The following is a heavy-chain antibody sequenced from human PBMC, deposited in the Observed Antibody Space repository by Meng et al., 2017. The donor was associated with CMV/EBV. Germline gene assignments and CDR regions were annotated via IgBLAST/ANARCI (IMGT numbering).Heavy chain of an antibody. V-gene: IGHV6-1*01. CDR1: GDSVSSNSAA. CDR2: TYYRSKWYN. J-gene: IGHJ5*02. CDR3: ARETIFGVVIIWDWFDP. D-gene: IGHD3-3*01. Sequence: QTPSLTGAISGDSVSSNSAAWNWIRQSPSRGLEWLGRTYYRSKWYNDYAVSVKSRITSNPDTSKNQFTLQLNSVTPEDTAVYYCARETIFGVVIIWDWFDPWGQGTLVTVSS.